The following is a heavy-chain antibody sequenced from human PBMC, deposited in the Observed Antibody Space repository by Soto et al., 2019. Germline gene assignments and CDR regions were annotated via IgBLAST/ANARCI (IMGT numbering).Heavy chain of an antibody. D-gene: IGHD3-16*01. CDR2: MNPGSGDT. J-gene: IGHJ5*02. Sequence: AASVKVSCKASGYSFTNNDVSGVRQATGQGLEWMGWMNPGSGDTGYAQKFQGRVTMTRDISIATAYMELGSLGSDDTAIYYCARMQTFGSLNWFDPLGQGTLVAVSS. CDR3: ARMQTFGSLNWFDP. CDR1: GYSFTNND. V-gene: IGHV1-8*01.